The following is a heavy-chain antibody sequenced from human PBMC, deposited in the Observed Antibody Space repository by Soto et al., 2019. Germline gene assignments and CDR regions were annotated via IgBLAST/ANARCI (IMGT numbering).Heavy chain of an antibody. D-gene: IGHD3-10*01. V-gene: IGHV1-69*19. CDR1: GGTFNTYA. J-gene: IGHJ4*02. CDR2: ISPMFRAA. CDR3: AREVQVHTPAFVY. Sequence: QVQLVQSGAEMKKPGSSVKVSCQSSGGTFNTYAMNWVRQAPGQGPEWMGDISPMFRAATYAPKFQGRVTITADASTGTSYMQLSSLPSEDTALYFCAREVQVHTPAFVYWGQGTLVTVSS.